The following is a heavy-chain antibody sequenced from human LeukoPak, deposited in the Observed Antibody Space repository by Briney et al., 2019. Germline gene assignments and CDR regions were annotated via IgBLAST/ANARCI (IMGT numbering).Heavy chain of an antibody. CDR2: ISGSGGST. V-gene: IGHV3-23*01. Sequence: GGCLSLSCAASGFSFSSCAMSWVRQTPGKGLEWVSAISGSGGSTYYADSVRGRFTISRVNSKNTLYLQMNSLRAEDTAVYYCAKAGYGDYRVDYWGQGTLVTVSS. D-gene: IGHD4-17*01. J-gene: IGHJ4*02. CDR3: AKAGYGDYRVDY. CDR1: GFSFSSCA.